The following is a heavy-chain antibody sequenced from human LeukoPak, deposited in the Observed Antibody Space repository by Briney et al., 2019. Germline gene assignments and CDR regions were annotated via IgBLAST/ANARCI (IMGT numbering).Heavy chain of an antibody. Sequence: PGGSLRLSCVASGFTVSSNYMTWVRQAPGKGLEWVSIIYTGGTTYYADSVKGRFTFSRDNSKNTLYLQMNSLRAEDTAVYYCATAGRYSGSGSYWYYFDCWGQGTLVTVSS. D-gene: IGHD3-10*01. CDR2: IYTGGTT. V-gene: IGHV3-66*01. CDR1: GFTVSSNY. CDR3: ATAGRYSGSGSYWYYFDC. J-gene: IGHJ4*02.